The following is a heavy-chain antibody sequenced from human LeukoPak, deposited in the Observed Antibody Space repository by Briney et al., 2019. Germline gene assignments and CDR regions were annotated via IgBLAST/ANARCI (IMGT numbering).Heavy chain of an antibody. V-gene: IGHV1-46*01. CDR2: INPSGGST. J-gene: IGHJ3*02. Sequence: ASVKVSCKASGYTFTSYYMHWVRQAPGQGLEWMGIINPSGGSTSYAQKFQGRVTMTRDTSTSTVYMELSSLRSEDTAVYYCARSQKVVVVAATPSRAFDIWGQGTMVTVSS. D-gene: IGHD2-15*01. CDR3: ARSQKVVVVAATPSRAFDI. CDR1: GYTFTSYY.